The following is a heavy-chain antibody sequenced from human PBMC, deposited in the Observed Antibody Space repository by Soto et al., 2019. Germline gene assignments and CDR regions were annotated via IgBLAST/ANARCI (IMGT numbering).Heavy chain of an antibody. D-gene: IGHD2-2*01. J-gene: IGHJ6*02. CDR1: GGSISSGGYY. V-gene: IGHV4-31*03. CDR3: ARVSDCSSTSCYHFGMDV. CDR2: IYYSGST. Sequence: QVQLQESGPGLVKPSQTLSLTCTVSGGSISSGGYYWSWIRQHPGKGLEWIGYIYYSGSTYYNPSLKSRVTLSVDTSKNQFSLKLSSVTAADTAVYYCARVSDCSSTSCYHFGMDVWGQGTTVTVSS.